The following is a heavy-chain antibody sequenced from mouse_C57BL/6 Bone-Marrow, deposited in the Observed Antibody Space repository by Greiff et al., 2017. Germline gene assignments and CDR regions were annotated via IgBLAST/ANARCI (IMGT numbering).Heavy chain of an antibody. D-gene: IGHD1-1*01. CDR3: ARREDYYGSSAWFAY. J-gene: IGHJ3*01. V-gene: IGHV1-61*01. Sequence: VQLQQPGAELVRPGSSVKLSCKASGYTFTSYWMDWVKQRPGQGLEWIGNIYPSDSETPYNQKFTDKATLTVDKSSSTAYMQLSSLTSEDSAVYYCARREDYYGSSAWFAYWGQGTLVTVSA. CDR1: GYTFTSYW. CDR2: IYPSDSET.